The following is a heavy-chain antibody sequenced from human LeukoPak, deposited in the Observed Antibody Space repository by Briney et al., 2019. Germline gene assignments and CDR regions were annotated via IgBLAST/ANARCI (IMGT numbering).Heavy chain of an antibody. CDR3: AKKWSGDYDSSGVNDAFDI. CDR2: IGYHGSDK. CDR1: AFTFRSYG. J-gene: IGHJ3*02. V-gene: IGHV3-30*02. D-gene: IGHD3-22*01. Sequence: GGSLRLSCAASAFTFRSYGMHWVRQAPGKGLEWVAFIGYHGSDKYYADSVKDRFTISRDNSKNTLYLQMNSLRAEDTAVYYCAKKWSGDYDSSGVNDAFDIWGQGTMVTVSS.